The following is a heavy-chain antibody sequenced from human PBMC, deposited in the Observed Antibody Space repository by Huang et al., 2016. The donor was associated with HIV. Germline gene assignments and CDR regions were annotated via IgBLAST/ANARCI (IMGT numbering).Heavy chain of an antibody. CDR1: CGSITSSSYY. CDR2: IYYRGSH. V-gene: IGHV4-39*01. J-gene: IGHJ3*02. CDR3: ARHFSYYDSSGYTPWDAFDI. D-gene: IGHD3-22*01. Sequence: QLQLQGSGPGLVKPSETLSLTCTVSCGSITSSSYYWGWIRQPPGKGLEWVGSIYYRGSHDYNPSLKSRVTVSGDTSKNQFSLKLSSVTAADTAVYYCARHFSYYDSSGYTPWDAFDIWGQGTMVTVSS.